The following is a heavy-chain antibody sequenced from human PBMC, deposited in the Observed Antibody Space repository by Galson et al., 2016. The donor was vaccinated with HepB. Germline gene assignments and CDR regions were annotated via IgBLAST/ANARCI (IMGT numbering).Heavy chain of an antibody. V-gene: IGHV1-18*01. Sequence: PVKVSCKASGYTFTTSGISWLRQAPGQGLEWMGWISTYSGNTKYAQKFQGGRTLTTDSSTTTAYMELRSLRFDDTALYYCARDVQYRFAYWAQGTLVTFSS. CDR2: ISTYSGNT. D-gene: IGHD2/OR15-2a*01. CDR1: GYTFTTSG. J-gene: IGHJ4*02. CDR3: ARDVQYRFAY.